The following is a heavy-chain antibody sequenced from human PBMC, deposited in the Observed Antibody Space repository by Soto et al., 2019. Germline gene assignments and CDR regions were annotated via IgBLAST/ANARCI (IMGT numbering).Heavy chain of an antibody. V-gene: IGHV3-33*01. CDR2: LWYDGSNK. CDR1: GFTFSSYG. D-gene: IGHD6-13*01. CDR3: ARVGIAAAVYYYYYMDV. J-gene: IGHJ6*03. Sequence: QVQLVESGGGVVQPGRSLRLSCAASGFTFSSYGMHWVRQAPGKGLEWAAVLWYDGSNKYYADSVKGRFTISRDNSKNTLYLPMRSLRAEDTAVYYCARVGIAAAVYYYYYMDVWGKGTTVTVSS.